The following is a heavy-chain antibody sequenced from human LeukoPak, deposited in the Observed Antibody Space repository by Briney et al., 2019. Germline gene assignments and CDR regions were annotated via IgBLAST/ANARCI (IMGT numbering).Heavy chain of an antibody. CDR2: IRGSGGST. CDR1: GFTFSSEA. D-gene: IGHD6-19*01. CDR3: AKAPGAVAAM. Sequence: VVALRLSCAASGFTFSSEAMSWVRQAPGKGVEWVSAIRGSGGSTYYADSVKGRFTISRDNSKNTLYLQMNSLRAEDTAVYYCAKAPGAVAAMGGQGTLVTVSS. J-gene: IGHJ4*02. V-gene: IGHV3-23*01.